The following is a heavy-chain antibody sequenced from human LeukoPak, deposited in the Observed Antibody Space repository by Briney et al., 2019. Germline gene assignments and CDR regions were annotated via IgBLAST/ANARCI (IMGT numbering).Heavy chain of an antibody. D-gene: IGHD3-22*01. V-gene: IGHV3-53*01. CDR3: ARGYYDSSAYFQH. J-gene: IGHJ1*01. Sequence: GGSLRLSCAVSGFSVTNNYMSWVRQAPGKGLEWVSVFYVGGATYYADSVKGRFTISRDNSENTLYLQMKSLRAEDTAVYYCARGYYDSSAYFQHWGQGTLVTVSS. CDR1: GFSVTNNY. CDR2: FYVGGAT.